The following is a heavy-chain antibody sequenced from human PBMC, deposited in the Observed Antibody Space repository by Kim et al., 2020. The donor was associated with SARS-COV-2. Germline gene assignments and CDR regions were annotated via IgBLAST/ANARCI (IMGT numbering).Heavy chain of an antibody. V-gene: IGHV3-74*01. CDR3: ARKSADLNAAFDI. Sequence: YAGSVEGRFTISRGNAKNNLYLQLNSLRAGDTGVYYCARKSADLNAAFDIWGQGTMVTVSS. D-gene: IGHD2-15*01. J-gene: IGHJ3*02.